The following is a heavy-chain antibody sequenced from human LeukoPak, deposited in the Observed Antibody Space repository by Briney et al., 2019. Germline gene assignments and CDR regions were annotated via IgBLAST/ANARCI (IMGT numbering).Heavy chain of an antibody. CDR3: ARVPTANCYDSSGYSYYFDY. V-gene: IGHV3-21*01. J-gene: IGHJ4*02. CDR2: ISSSSSYI. D-gene: IGHD3-22*01. Sequence: GSLRLSCAASGFTFSSYSMNWVRQAPGKGLEWVSSISSSSSYIYYADSVKGRFTISRDNAKNSLYLQMNSLRAEDTAVYYCARVPTANCYDSSGYSYYFDYWGQGTLVTVSS. CDR1: GFTFSSYS.